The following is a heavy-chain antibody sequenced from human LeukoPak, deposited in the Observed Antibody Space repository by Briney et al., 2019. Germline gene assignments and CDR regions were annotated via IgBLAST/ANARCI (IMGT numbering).Heavy chain of an antibody. CDR2: TSSSDAGT. CDR1: GFALSSYA. D-gene: IGHD4-17*01. J-gene: IGHJ4*02. CDR3: AKAGNYGDNYFDY. Sequence: GGSLRLSCAASGFALSSYAMSWVRQAPGKGLEWVSATSSSDAGTYHAESVRGRFTISRDNSKNTLYLQMNSLRAEDTAVYYCAKAGNYGDNYFDYWGQGTLVTVSS. V-gene: IGHV3-23*01.